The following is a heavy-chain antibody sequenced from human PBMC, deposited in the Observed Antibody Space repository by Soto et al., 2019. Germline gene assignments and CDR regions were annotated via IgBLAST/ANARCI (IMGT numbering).Heavy chain of an antibody. CDR1: GGSISSYY. CDR2: IYYSGST. V-gene: IGHV4-59*01. J-gene: IGHJ5*02. Sequence: PSETLSLTCTVSGGSISSYYWSWIRQPPGKGLEWIGYIYYSGSTNYNPSLKSRVTISVDTSKNQFSMKLSSVTAADTAVYYCARIGGYDFWSGYYWFDPWGQGTLVTVSS. CDR3: ARIGGYDFWSGYYWFDP. D-gene: IGHD3-3*01.